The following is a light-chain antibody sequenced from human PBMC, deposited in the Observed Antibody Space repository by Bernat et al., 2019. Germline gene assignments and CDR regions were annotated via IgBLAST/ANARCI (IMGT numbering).Light chain of an antibody. V-gene: IGLV2-14*03. J-gene: IGLJ3*02. CDR3: ASYTTTNTLV. CDR1: SSDIGTTNY. CDR2: DVT. Sequence: QSALTQPASVSGSPGQSITLSCTGTSSDIGTTNYISWYQQHPGKAPKLIIYDVTDRPSGVSNRFSGSKSGNTASLTISGLQAEDESHYYCASYTTTNTLVFGGGTKLTVL.